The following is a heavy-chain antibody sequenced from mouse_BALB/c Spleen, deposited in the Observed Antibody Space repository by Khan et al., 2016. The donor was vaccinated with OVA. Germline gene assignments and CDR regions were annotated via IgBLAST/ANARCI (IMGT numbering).Heavy chain of an antibody. J-gene: IGHJ2*01. CDR3: ARNYGSDFDY. CDR1: GYSFTGYF. D-gene: IGHD1-1*01. V-gene: IGHV1-20*02. Sequence: VQLQQSGPELVKPGASVKISCKASGYSFTGYFMNWVMQSHGKSLEWIGRINPHIGETFYNQKFKGKATLTVDESSSTAHMELRSLASEDSAVYYCARNYGSDFDYWGQGTPLTVSS. CDR2: INPHIGET.